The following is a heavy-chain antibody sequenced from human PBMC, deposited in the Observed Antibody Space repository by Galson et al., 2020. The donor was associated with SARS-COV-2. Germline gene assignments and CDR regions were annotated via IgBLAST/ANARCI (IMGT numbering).Heavy chain of an antibody. V-gene: IGHV1-46*01. D-gene: IGHD3-22*01. CDR3: ARVYLGLTPYDSSGFLDAFDI. J-gene: IGHJ3*02. CDR2: INPSGGST. CDR1: GYTFTSYY. Sequence: ASVKVSCKASGYTFTSYYMHWVRQAPGQGLEWMGIINPSGGSTSYAQKFQGRVTMTRDTSTSTVYMELSSLRSEDTAVYYCARVYLGLTPYDSSGFLDAFDIWGQGTMVTVSS.